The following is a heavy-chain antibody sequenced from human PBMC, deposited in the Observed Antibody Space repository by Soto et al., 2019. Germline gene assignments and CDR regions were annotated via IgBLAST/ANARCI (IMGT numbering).Heavy chain of an antibody. CDR1: GFTFSRYG. CDR3: AREGMGARAGMDV. CDR2: IWYDGSNK. J-gene: IGHJ6*02. D-gene: IGHD1-26*01. Sequence: QVQLVESGGGVVQPGRSLRLSCAASGFTFSRYGMHWVRQAPGKGLEWVAVIWYDGSNKYYADSVKGRFTISRDNSKNTLYLQMNSLRAEDTAVYYCAREGMGARAGMDVWGQGTTVTVSS. V-gene: IGHV3-33*01.